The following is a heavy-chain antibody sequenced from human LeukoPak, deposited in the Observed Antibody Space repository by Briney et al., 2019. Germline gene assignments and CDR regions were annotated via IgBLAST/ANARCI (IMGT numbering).Heavy chain of an antibody. CDR1: GGSISSSSYY. CDR3: TTHSSGYYFFDY. CDR2: IYYRGST. V-gene: IGHV4-39*07. Sequence: SETLSLTCTVSGGSISSSSYYWGWIRQPPGKGLEWIGSIYYRGSTYYNPSLKSRVTISVDTSKSQFSLKLSSVTAADTAVYYCTTHSSGYYFFDYWGQGTLVTVSS. D-gene: IGHD3-22*01. J-gene: IGHJ4*02.